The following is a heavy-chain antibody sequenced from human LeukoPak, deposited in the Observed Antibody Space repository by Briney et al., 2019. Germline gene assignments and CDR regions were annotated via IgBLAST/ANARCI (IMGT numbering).Heavy chain of an antibody. CDR1: GYTFTSYD. CDR3: ARGSYYYGSGSPLGGFDY. V-gene: IGHV1-8*03. CDR2: MNPNSGNT. D-gene: IGHD3-10*01. Sequence: ASVKVSCKASGYTFTSYDINWVRQATGQGLEWMGWMNPNSGNTGYAQKFQGRVTITRNTSISTAYMELSSLRSEDTAVYYCARGSYYYGSGSPLGGFDYWGQGTLVTVSS. J-gene: IGHJ4*02.